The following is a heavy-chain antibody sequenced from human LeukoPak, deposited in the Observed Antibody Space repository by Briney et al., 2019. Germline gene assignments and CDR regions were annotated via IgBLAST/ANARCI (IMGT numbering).Heavy chain of an antibody. J-gene: IGHJ6*02. V-gene: IGHV1-69*04. Sequence: SVKVSCKASGGTFSSYAISWVRQAPGQGLEWMRRIIPILGIANYAQKFQGRVTITADKSTSTAYMELSSLRSEDTAVYYCARGDGDYYYYGMDVWGQGTTVTVSS. D-gene: IGHD4-17*01. CDR1: GGTFSSYA. CDR3: ARGDGDYYYYGMDV. CDR2: IIPILGIA.